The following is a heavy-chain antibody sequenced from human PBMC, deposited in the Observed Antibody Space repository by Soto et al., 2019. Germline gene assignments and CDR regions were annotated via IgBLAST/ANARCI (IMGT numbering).Heavy chain of an antibody. D-gene: IGHD2-2*01. CDR2: IIPIFGTA. CDR3: ARSRSSTSSGIFDI. V-gene: IGHV1-69*13. Sequence: SVKVSCKASGGTFSSYAISWVRQAPGQGLEWMGGIIPIFGTANYAQKFQGRVTITADESTSTAYMELSSLRSEDTAVYYCARSRSSTSSGIFDIWGQGTMVTVSS. J-gene: IGHJ3*02. CDR1: GGTFSSYA.